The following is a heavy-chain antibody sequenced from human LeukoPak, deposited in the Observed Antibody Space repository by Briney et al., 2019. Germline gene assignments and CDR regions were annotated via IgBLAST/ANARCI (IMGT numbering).Heavy chain of an antibody. CDR3: ARIPTNAVPSAHNGFDI. V-gene: IGHV4-34*01. CDR1: GGSFSGHY. J-gene: IGHJ3*02. D-gene: IGHD6-19*01. Sequence: SETLSLTCAVYGGSFSGHYWSWIRQPPGKGLEWIGEINHSGTTTYNSSLMGRVIISADMSKNQFSLRLNYVTAADTAVYYCARIPTNAVPSAHNGFDIWGQGTMLTVSS. CDR2: INHSGTT.